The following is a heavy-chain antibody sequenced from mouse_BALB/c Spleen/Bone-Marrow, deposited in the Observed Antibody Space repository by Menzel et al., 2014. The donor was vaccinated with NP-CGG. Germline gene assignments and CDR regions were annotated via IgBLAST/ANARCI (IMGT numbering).Heavy chain of an antibody. D-gene: IGHD1-2*01. J-gene: IGHJ4*01. CDR2: IDPENGDT. Sequence: EVQLQQSGAELVRSGASVKLSCTASGFNIKDYYMHWEKQRPEQGLEWIGWIDPENGDTEYAPKFQGKTTMTADTSSNTAYLQLSSLTSEDTAVYYCNAWNYYGGMGYWGQGTSVTVSS. CDR1: GFNIKDYY. CDR3: NAWNYYGGMGY. V-gene: IGHV14-4*02.